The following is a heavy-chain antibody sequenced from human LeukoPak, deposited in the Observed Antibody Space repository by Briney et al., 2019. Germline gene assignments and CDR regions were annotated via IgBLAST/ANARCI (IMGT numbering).Heavy chain of an antibody. V-gene: IGHV3-20*04. J-gene: IGHJ4*02. CDR1: GFTFDDYG. Sequence: RPGGSLRLSCAASGFTFDDYGMSWVRQAPGKGLEWVSSINWDGGSIGYADSVKGRFSISRDNAKNSLYLQMNSLRAEDTALYYCARSVAASRDYWGQGTLVTVFS. CDR2: INWDGGSI. D-gene: IGHD2-15*01. CDR3: ARSVAASRDY.